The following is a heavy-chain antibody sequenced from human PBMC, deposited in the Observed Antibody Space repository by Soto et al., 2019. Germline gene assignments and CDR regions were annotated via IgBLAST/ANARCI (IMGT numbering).Heavy chain of an antibody. CDR2: ISYDGSNK. Sequence: QVQLVESGGGVVQPGRSLRLSCAASGFTFSSYAMHWVRQAPGKGLEWVAVISYDGSNKYYADSVKGRFTISRDNSKNTLYLQMNSLRAEDTAVYYCARDKARKAVAGSWFDPWGQGTLVTVSS. D-gene: IGHD6-19*01. V-gene: IGHV3-30-3*01. CDR3: ARDKARKAVAGSWFDP. CDR1: GFTFSSYA. J-gene: IGHJ5*02.